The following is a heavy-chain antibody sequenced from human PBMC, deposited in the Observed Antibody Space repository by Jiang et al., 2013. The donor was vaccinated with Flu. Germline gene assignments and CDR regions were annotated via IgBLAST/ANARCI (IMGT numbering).Heavy chain of an antibody. CDR1: GGSISSYY. CDR3: ARNLDGSGSYYLY. V-gene: IGHV4-59*01. D-gene: IGHD3-10*01. J-gene: IGHJ4*02. Sequence: LLKPSETLSLTCTVSGGSISSYYWSWIRQPPGKGLEWIGYIYYSGSTNYNPSLKSRVTISVDTSKNQFSLKLSSVTAADTAVYYCARNLDGSGSYYLYWGQGTLVTVSS. CDR2: IYYSGST.